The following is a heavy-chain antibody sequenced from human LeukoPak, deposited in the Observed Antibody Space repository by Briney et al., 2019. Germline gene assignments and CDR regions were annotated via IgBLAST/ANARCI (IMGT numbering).Heavy chain of an antibody. D-gene: IGHD1-1*01. CDR3: ARRHGGYDVFDI. CDR2: ISSSSSYI. Sequence: GSLILSCAASGFTFSSYSMNWVRQAPGKGLEWVSSISSSSSYIYYADSVKGRFTISRDNAKNSLYLQMNSLRAEDTAVYYCARRHGGYDVFDIWGQGTMVTVSS. J-gene: IGHJ3*02. CDR1: GFTFSSYS. V-gene: IGHV3-21*01.